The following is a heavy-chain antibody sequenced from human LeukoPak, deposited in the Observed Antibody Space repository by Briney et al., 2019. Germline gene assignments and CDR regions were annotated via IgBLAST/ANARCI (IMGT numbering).Heavy chain of an antibody. CDR3: ARDRGYSGYDQRYNWFDP. CDR2: INAGNGNT. CDR1: GYTFTSYA. D-gene: IGHD5-12*01. V-gene: IGHV1-3*01. Sequence: ASVTVSCTASGYTFTSYAMHWVRQAPGQRLEWMGWINAGNGNTKYSQKFQGRVTITRDTSASTAYMELSSLRSEDTAVYYCARDRGYSGYDQRYNWFDPWGQGTLVTVSS. J-gene: IGHJ5*02.